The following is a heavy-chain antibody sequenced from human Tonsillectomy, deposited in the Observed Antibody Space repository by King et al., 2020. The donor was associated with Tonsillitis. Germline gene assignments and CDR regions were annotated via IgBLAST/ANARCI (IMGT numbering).Heavy chain of an antibody. D-gene: IGHD1-26*01. V-gene: IGHV3-7*05. Sequence: VQLVESGGGLVQPGGSLRLSCAASGFTFTDSWMNWVRLTPGKGLEWVASIHQDGHSQKYVDSVRGRFIIFRDNARNSVFLQMNSLRAEDAAVYYCARGKDLVQTKTDFFYGMDVWGQGTTVTVSS. CDR2: IHQDGHSQ. J-gene: IGHJ6*02. CDR3: ARGKDLVQTKTDFFYGMDV. CDR1: GFTFTDSW.